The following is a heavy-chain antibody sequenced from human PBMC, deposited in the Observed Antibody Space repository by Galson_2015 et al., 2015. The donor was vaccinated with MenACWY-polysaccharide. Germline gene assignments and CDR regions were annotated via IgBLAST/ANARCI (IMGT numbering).Heavy chain of an antibody. CDR2: ISGSGGST. V-gene: IGHV3-23*01. CDR3: AKGGGIFDY. D-gene: IGHD3-16*01. J-gene: IGHJ4*02. Sequence: SLRLSCAASGFTFSSYAMSWVRQAPGKGLEWVSVISGSGGSTYYADSEKGRFTISRDNSKNPLYLQMNSLRAEHTVVYYCAKGGGIFDYWGQGTLVTVSS. CDR1: GFTFSSYA.